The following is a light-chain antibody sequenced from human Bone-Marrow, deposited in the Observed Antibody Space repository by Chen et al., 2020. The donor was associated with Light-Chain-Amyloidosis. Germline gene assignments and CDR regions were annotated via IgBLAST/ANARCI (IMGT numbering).Light chain of an antibody. CDR1: NIGSTS. CDR3: QVWDRSSDRPV. V-gene: IGLV3-21*02. Sequence: SYVLTQPSSVSVAPGQTATLACGGNNIGSTSVHWYQQTPGQAPLLVVYDDSDRPSGIHERLSGSNSGTTATLTISRVEAGDEADYYCQVWDRSSDRPVFGGGTKLTVL. CDR2: DDS. J-gene: IGLJ3*02.